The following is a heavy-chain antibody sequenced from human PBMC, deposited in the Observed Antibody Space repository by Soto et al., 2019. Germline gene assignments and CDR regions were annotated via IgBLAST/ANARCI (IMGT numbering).Heavy chain of an antibody. J-gene: IGHJ4*02. V-gene: IGHV3-33*01. D-gene: IGHD6-13*01. CDR3: ARDGYSSSWFTFDY. Sequence: QVQLVESGGGVVQPGRSLRLSCAASGFTFSSFGMHWVRQAPGKGLEWVANIWYDGSHKNHVESVKGRFTISRDNSKKTLYLQMNSLRAEDTAVYYCARDGYSSSWFTFDYWGQGTLVTVSS. CDR1: GFTFSSFG. CDR2: IWYDGSHK.